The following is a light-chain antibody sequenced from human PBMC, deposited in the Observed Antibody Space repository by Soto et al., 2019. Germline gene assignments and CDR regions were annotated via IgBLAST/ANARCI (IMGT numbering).Light chain of an antibody. CDR2: LAS. CDR3: QQYDTYRT. J-gene: IGKJ1*01. V-gene: IGKV1-5*03. Sequence: DIQMTQSPSTLSASVGDRVTITCRASQSISRYLAWYQQKPGKAPKLLIYLASSLESEVPSRLSGSASGTEFTLSISSLQPDDFATYYCQQYDTYRTFGQGTRVEIK. CDR1: QSISRY.